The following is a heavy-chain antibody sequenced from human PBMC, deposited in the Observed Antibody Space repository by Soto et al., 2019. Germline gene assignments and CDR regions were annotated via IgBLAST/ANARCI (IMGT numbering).Heavy chain of an antibody. D-gene: IGHD6-19*01. CDR2: IYWDDDK. Sequence: QITLKESGPTLVKPTQTLTLTCTFSGFLLSTREVGVGWIRQTPGKALEWLALIYWDDDKRYSPSLKTRLTITKHTSKNQVVLTMTKMDPVNTATYYCAHVRSSPRIEEYLAYYFASWGQGTLVNVSS. J-gene: IGHJ4*02. V-gene: IGHV2-5*02. CDR1: GFLLSTREVG. CDR3: AHVRSSPRIEEYLAYYFAS.